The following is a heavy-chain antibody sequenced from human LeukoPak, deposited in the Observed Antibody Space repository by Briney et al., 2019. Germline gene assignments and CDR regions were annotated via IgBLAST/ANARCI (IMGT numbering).Heavy chain of an antibody. V-gene: IGHV1-18*01. J-gene: IGHJ3*02. CDR1: GYTFTSYG. CDR2: ISAYNGNT. Sequence: GASVKVSCKASGYTFTSYGISWVRQAPGQGLEWMGWISAYNGNTNYAQKLQGRVTMTTDTSTSTAYMELRSLRSDDTAVYYCARVKEVLRYFVSVPKVAFDIWGQGTMVTVSS. D-gene: IGHD3-9*01. CDR3: ARVKEVLRYFVSVPKVAFDI.